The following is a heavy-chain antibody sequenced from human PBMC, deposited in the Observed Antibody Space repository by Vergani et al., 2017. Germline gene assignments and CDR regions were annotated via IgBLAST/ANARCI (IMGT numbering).Heavy chain of an antibody. V-gene: IGHV1-69*01. CDR1: GGTFSSYA. CDR2: IIPIFGTA. D-gene: IGHD2-2*01. Sequence: QVQLVQSGAEVKKPGSSVKVSCKASGGTFSSYAISWVRQAPGQGLEWMGGIIPIFGTANYAQKFQGRVTITADESTSTAYMELSSLRSEDTAVYYCARESCSNTSCCPYWFDPWGQGTLVTVSS. CDR3: ARESCSNTSCCPYWFDP. J-gene: IGHJ5*02.